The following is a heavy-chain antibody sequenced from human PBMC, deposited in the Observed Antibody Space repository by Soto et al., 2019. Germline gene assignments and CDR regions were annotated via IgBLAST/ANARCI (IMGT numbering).Heavy chain of an antibody. CDR3: ADISGFDP. D-gene: IGHD2-21*01. CDR1: CFSISSSSYY. CDR2: IYYSGST. Sequence: PSETLSLTCTVSCFSISSSSYYWGWIRQPPGKGLEWIGSIYYSGSTYYNPSLKSRVTISVDTSKNQFSLKLSSVTAADTAVYYCADISGFDPWGQGTLVTVS. V-gene: IGHV4-39*01. J-gene: IGHJ5*02.